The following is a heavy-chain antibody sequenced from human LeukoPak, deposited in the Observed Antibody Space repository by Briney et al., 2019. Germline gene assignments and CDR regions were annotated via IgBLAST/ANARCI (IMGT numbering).Heavy chain of an antibody. J-gene: IGHJ6*03. CDR1: GFTFDDYA. Sequence: QAGGSLRLSCAASGFTFDDYAMHWVRQAPGKGLEWVSGISCNGGSIDYVDSVKGRFTISRDNAKNSLYLQMNSLRAEDTALYYCAKGGTINYYYYMDVWGKGTTATVSS. D-gene: IGHD1-26*01. CDR3: AKGGTINYYYYMDV. V-gene: IGHV3-9*01. CDR2: ISCNGGSI.